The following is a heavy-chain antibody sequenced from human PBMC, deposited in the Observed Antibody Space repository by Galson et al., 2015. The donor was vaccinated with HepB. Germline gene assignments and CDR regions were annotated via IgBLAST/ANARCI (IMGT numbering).Heavy chain of an antibody. CDR3: ARDLYCSSTSCSYYFDY. Sequence: SVKVSCKASGGTFSSYAISWVRRAPGQGLEWMGGIIPIFGTANYAQKFQGRVTITADESTSTAYMELSSLRSEDTAVYYCARDLYCSSTSCSYYFDYWGQGTLVTVSS. CDR1: GGTFSSYA. D-gene: IGHD2-2*01. V-gene: IGHV1-69*13. CDR2: IIPIFGTA. J-gene: IGHJ4*02.